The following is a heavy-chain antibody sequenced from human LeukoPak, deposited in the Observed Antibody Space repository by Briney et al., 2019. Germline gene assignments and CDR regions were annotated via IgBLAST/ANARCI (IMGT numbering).Heavy chain of an antibody. V-gene: IGHV1-69*06. Sequence: ASVKVSCKASGYTFTTYAMNWVRQAPGQGLEWMGGIIPIFGTANYAQKFQGRVTITADKSTSTAYMELSSLRSEDTAVYYCARRGYSYYFDYWGQGTLVTVSS. D-gene: IGHD5-18*01. CDR2: IIPIFGTA. J-gene: IGHJ4*02. CDR3: ARRGYSYYFDY. CDR1: GYTFTTYA.